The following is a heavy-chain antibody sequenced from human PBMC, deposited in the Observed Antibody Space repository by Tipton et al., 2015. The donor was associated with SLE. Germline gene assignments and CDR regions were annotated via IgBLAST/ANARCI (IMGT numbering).Heavy chain of an antibody. V-gene: IGHV4-59*01. Sequence: SLTCTVSGGSISSYYWSWIRQPPGKGLEWIGYIYYSGSTNYNPSLKSRVTISVDTSKNQFSLKLSSVTAADTAVYYCARVEGGIPFYYYYYMDVWGKGTTVTVSS. D-gene: IGHD3-16*01. CDR2: IYYSGST. CDR1: GGSISSYY. CDR3: ARVEGGIPFYYYYYMDV. J-gene: IGHJ6*03.